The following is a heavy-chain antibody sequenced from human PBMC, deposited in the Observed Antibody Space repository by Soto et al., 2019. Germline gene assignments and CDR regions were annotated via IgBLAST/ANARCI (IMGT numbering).Heavy chain of an antibody. CDR3: ARDASHYFDH. Sequence: ASVKVSCKASGYTFITYGVTWVRQAPGQGLEWMGWITPYNGKTHYAQKFQDRVTMTTDTAATTAYMELRSLTSDDSAMYFCARDASHYFDHWGQGILVTVSS. CDR2: ITPYNGKT. CDR1: GYTFITYG. J-gene: IGHJ4*02. V-gene: IGHV1-18*01.